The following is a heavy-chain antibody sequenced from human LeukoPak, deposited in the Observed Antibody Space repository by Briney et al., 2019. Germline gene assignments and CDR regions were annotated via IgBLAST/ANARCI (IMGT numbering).Heavy chain of an antibody. CDR2: ISSSSSYI. CDR3: AREGPYYYDSSCYYPFDY. Sequence: GGSLRLSCAASGFTFSSYSMNWVRQAPGKGLEWVSSISSSSSYIYYADSVKGGFTISRDNAKNSLYLQMNSLRAEDTAVYYCAREGPYYYDSSCYYPFDYWGQGTLVTVSS. J-gene: IGHJ4*02. V-gene: IGHV3-21*01. CDR1: GFTFSSYS. D-gene: IGHD3-22*01.